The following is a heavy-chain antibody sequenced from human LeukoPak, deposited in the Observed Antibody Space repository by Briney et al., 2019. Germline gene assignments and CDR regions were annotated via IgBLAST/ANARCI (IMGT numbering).Heavy chain of an antibody. J-gene: IGHJ6*02. CDR1: GFTFSDYY. V-gene: IGHV3-30*18. CDR3: AKEIKAWNSYGFSYGMDV. Sequence: GGSLRLSCAASGFTFSDYYMSWIRQAPGKGLEWVAVISYDGSNKYYADSVKGRFTISRDNSKNTLYLQMNRLRAEDTAVYYCAKEIKAWNSYGFSYGMDVWGQGTLVTVSS. CDR2: ISYDGSNK. D-gene: IGHD5-18*01.